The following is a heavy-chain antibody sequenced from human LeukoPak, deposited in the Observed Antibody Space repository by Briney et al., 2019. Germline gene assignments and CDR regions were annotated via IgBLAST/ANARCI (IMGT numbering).Heavy chain of an antibody. CDR1: GGSISSGGYY. J-gene: IGHJ5*02. Sequence: SQTLSLTCTVSGGSISSGGYYWSWIRQHPGKGLEWIGYIYYSGSTYYNPSLKSRVTISVDTSKNQFSLKLSSVTAADTAVYYCARRQWLAPPTSPWGQGTLVTVSS. V-gene: IGHV4-31*03. D-gene: IGHD6-19*01. CDR2: IYYSGST. CDR3: ARRQWLAPPTSP.